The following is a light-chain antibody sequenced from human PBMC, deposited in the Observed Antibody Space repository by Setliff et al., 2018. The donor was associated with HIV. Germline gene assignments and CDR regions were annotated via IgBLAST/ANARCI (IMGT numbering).Light chain of an antibody. CDR2: YDK. V-gene: IGLV3-21*04. Sequence: SSELTQPPSVSVAPGKTARTTCGGDNIGSKSVNWYQQKQGQAPVLVIYYDKDRHSGIPDRSSGSNSGNSATLTISRVEAGDEADYYCQVWDGSGDHPIFGGGTKVTV. CDR3: QVWDGSGDHPI. CDR1: NIGSKS. J-gene: IGLJ2*01.